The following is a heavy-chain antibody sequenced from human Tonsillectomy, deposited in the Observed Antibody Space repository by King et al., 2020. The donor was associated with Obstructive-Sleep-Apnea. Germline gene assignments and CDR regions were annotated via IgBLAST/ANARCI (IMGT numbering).Heavy chain of an antibody. CDR3: AKDSAPNYFYGMDV. V-gene: IGHV3-9*01. CDR2: ISWNSGNI. Sequence: VQLVESGGGLVQPGRSLRLSCAASGFTFDDYAMHWVRQAPGKGLEWVSGISWNSGNIGYADSVKGRFTISRDNAKNSLYLQMNSLRAEDTALYYCAKDSAPNYFYGMDVWGQGTTVTVSS. J-gene: IGHJ6*02. CDR1: GFTFDDYA.